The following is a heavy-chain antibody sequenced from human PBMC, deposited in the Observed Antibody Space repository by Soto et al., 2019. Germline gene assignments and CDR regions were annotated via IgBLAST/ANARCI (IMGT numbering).Heavy chain of an antibody. CDR1: GVPISGSDYH. Sequence: QVQLEESGPGLVKPSQTLSLMCTVSGVPISGSDYHWSWIRQSPGKGLEWIGYIFPSGATHYNSSLGSRITMSVETSKSQFSLRLTAVTAADTAVYFCARGSAAKRYFDLWGRCTLVTVSS. V-gene: IGHV4-30-4*01. D-gene: IGHD5-18*01. CDR3: ARGSAAKRYFDL. CDR2: IFPSGAT. J-gene: IGHJ2*01.